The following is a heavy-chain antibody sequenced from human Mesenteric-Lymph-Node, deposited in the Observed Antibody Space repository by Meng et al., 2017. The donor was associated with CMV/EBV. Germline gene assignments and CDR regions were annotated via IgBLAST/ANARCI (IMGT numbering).Heavy chain of an antibody. CDR3: ARGRTGTTVY. V-gene: IGHV4-39*07. D-gene: IGHD1-7*01. J-gene: IGHJ4*02. Sequence: GSLRLSCTVSGGSISSSSYYWGWIRQPPGKGLEWIGSIYYSGSTYYNPSLKSRVTISVDTSKNQFSLKLSSVTAADTAVYYCARGRTGTTVYWGQGTLVTVSS. CDR2: IYYSGST. CDR1: GGSISSSSYY.